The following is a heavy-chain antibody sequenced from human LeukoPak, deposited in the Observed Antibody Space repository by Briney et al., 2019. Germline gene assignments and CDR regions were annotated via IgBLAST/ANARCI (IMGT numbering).Heavy chain of an antibody. V-gene: IGHV3-7*04. CDR1: GFAFSNYW. Sequence: GGSLRLSCAASGFAFSNYWMSWVRQAPGKGLEWVANIKHGGSEKYYVDSVKGRFTVSRDDTKNSLYLQVDSLRVEDTAVYYCGRADYFDYWGQGTLVTVSS. J-gene: IGHJ4*02. CDR3: GRADYFDY. CDR2: IKHGGSEK.